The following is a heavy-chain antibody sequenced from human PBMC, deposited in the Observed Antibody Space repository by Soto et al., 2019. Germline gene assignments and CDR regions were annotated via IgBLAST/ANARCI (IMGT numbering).Heavy chain of an antibody. D-gene: IGHD6-19*01. CDR2: TYFNSKWYN. CDR3: AMAWGSGWYLDH. J-gene: IGHJ5*02. CDR1: GYSVSTYSAA. V-gene: IGHV6-1*01. Sequence: QVPLQQSGPGLLKPSQTLSLTCDVSGYSVSTYSAAWNWIRQSPSRGLEWLGRTYFNSKWYNDYSVSVESRIHINPETSKNQFSMQLTSVTAEDTAVYFCAMAWGSGWYLDHWRQGTLVTVSS.